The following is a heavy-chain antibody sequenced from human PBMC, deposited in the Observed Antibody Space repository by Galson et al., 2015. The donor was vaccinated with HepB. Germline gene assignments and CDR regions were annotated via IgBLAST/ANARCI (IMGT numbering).Heavy chain of an antibody. Sequence: SLRLSCAASGFSFSSYAMNWVRQAPGKGLEWVSSISSSSSSIYYADSVKGRFTISRDNAKNSLYLQMNSLRAEDTAVYYCASGRTYYKRIAAAGTGVDYWGQGTLVTVSS. CDR2: ISSSSSSI. J-gene: IGHJ4*02. CDR3: ASGRTYYKRIAAAGTGVDY. D-gene: IGHD6-13*01. CDR1: GFSFSSYA. V-gene: IGHV3-21*01.